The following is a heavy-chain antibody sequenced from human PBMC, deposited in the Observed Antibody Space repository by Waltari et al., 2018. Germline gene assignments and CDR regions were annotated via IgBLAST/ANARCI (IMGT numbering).Heavy chain of an antibody. Sequence: EVQFLESGGDLVQPGGSLRLSCAASGFSIGSSAMSWVRQAPGKGPEGLASITRQATPYYAGAVRGRFAISRDESDNKLYLQMSGLRADDTAMYYCAKDHASSGWPTFDSWGQGTQVTVSS. D-gene: IGHD6-19*01. CDR2: ITRQATP. J-gene: IGHJ4*02. CDR3: AKDHASSGWPTFDS. CDR1: GFSIGSSA. V-gene: IGHV3-23*01.